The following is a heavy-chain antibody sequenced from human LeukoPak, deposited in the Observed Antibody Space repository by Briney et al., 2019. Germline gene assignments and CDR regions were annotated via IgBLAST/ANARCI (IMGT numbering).Heavy chain of an antibody. V-gene: IGHV3-74*01. CDR3: TSFFETN. D-gene: IGHD2/OR15-2a*01. CDR2: VNNDGSAT. Sequence: GGSLRLSCAASRFIFTNYWIHWVRQAPGKGLVWVSHVNNDGSATSYADSVKGRFTISRDSAKNAVYLHMNSLRVEDTAVYYCTSFFETNWGQGTLVTVSS. CDR1: RFIFTNYW. J-gene: IGHJ4*02.